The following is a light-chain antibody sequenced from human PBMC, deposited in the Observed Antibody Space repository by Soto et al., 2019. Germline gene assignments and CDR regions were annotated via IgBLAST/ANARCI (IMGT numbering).Light chain of an antibody. V-gene: IGLV2-14*01. CDR1: SSDVGGYNF. CDR3: NSFTSSSTPYV. Sequence: QSALTQPASVSGSPGQSITISCTGISSDVGGYNFVSWFQQHPGKAPELMIYDVSNRPSGVSNRFSGSKSGNTASLTISGLQAEDEADYYCNSFTSSSTPYVFGTGTKVTVL. J-gene: IGLJ1*01. CDR2: DVS.